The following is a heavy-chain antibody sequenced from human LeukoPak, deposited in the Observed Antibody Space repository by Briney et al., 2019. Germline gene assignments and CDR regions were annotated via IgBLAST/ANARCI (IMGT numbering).Heavy chain of an antibody. D-gene: IGHD3-9*01. CDR3: GKTGY. CDR1: GFTFSNYW. CDR2: IRQDGSEK. V-gene: IGHV3-7*02. Sequence: GGSLRLSCAASGFTFSNYWMKWVRQAPGKGLEWVANIRQDGSEKYYVDSVKGRFTISRDNLRNSLYLQMNSLRAEDTAVYYCGKTGYWGQGTLVTVSS. J-gene: IGHJ4*02.